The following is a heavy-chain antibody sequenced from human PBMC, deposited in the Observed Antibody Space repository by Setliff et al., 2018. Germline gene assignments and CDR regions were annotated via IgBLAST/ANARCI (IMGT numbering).Heavy chain of an antibody. J-gene: IGHJ6*03. CDR3: ARGRPTANPYYYYYMDV. CDR1: GYTFTSYY. D-gene: IGHD4-4*01. Sequence: ASVKVSCKASGYTFTSYYMHWVRQAPGQGLEWMGCINPNSGDTTFAQKFQGRVTITRDTSASTAYMDLSNLRSDDMAVYYCARGRPTANPYYYYYMDVWGKGTTVTVSS. CDR2: INPNSGDT. V-gene: IGHV1-2*02.